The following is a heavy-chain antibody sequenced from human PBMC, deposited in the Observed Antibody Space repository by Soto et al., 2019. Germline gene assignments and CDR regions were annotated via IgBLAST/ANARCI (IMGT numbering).Heavy chain of an antibody. Sequence: QVQLVQSGAEVKKPGSSVKVSCKASGGTFSSYAISWVRQAPGQGLGWMGGIIPIFGTANYAQKFQGRVTLTADDYTSTAHMELSSLRSYDTALYYCARALRNDVFWSGYYEGHFDPWGQGTLVTFSS. CDR1: GGTFSSYA. D-gene: IGHD3-3*01. V-gene: IGHV1-69*01. CDR3: ARALRNDVFWSGYYEGHFDP. CDR2: IIPIFGTA. J-gene: IGHJ5*02.